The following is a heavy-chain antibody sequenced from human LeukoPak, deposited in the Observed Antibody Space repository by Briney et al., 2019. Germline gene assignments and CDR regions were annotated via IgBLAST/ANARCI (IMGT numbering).Heavy chain of an antibody. Sequence: GGSLRLSCAVSGFTFSSYWMHWVRQAPGKGLVCISRINRDGSSIAYADSVKGPFTISRYNAKNTLYLQMNSLRAEDTAVCYCARDVTGNIFVYWGQGNLVTVSS. CDR2: INRDGSSI. J-gene: IGHJ4*02. V-gene: IGHV3-74*01. D-gene: IGHD2-21*02. CDR1: GFTFSSYW. CDR3: ARDVTGNIFVY.